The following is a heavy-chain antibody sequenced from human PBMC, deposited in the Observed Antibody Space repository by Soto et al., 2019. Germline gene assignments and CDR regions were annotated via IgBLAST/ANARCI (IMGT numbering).Heavy chain of an antibody. D-gene: IGHD3-22*01. CDR1: GFTFSSYA. CDR2: ISGSGGST. J-gene: IGHJ4*02. CDR3: AKGPAKMISQILYFDY. V-gene: IGHV3-23*01. Sequence: PGGSLRLSCAASGFTFSSYAMSWVRQAPGKGLEWVSAISGSGGSTYYADSVKGRFTISRDNSKNTLYLQMNSLRAEDTAVYYCAKGPAKMISQILYFDYWGQGTLVTVSS.